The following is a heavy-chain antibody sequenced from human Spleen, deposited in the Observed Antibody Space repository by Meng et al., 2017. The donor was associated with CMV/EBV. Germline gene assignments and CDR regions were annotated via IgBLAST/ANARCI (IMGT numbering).Heavy chain of an antibody. J-gene: IGHJ6*02. Sequence: SGPTLVKPTQTLTLTCTFSGFSLRDTGMRVSWIRQPPGKALEWLARIDWDDERFYSTSLRTRLTISKDTSKNQVVLTMTNMDPVDTATYYCARMRHYGMDVWGQGTTVTVSS. CDR3: ARMRHYGMDV. CDR2: IDWDDER. V-gene: IGHV2-70D*14. CDR1: GFSLRDTGMR.